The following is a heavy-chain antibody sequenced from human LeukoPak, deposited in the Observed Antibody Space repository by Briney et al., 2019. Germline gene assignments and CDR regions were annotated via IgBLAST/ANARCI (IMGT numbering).Heavy chain of an antibody. J-gene: IGHJ4*02. D-gene: IGHD4-11*01. CDR2: ISGSGGST. CDR1: GFTFSSYA. CDR3: ANSYDIDYNNYGISGPTFDY. Sequence: GGSLRLSCAASGFTFSSYAMSWVRQAPGKGLEWVSAISGSGGSTYNADSVKGRFTISRDNSKNTLYLQMNSLRPEDTAVYYCANSYDIDYNNYGISGPTFDYWGQGTLVTVSS. V-gene: IGHV3-23*01.